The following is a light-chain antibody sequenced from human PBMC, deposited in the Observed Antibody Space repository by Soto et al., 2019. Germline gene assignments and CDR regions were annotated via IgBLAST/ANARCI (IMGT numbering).Light chain of an antibody. Sequence: QSVLTQPASVSGSPGQSITISCTGTSSDVGSYNLVSWYQQHPGRAPKLMIFEGNKRPSGIPTRFSGSKSGNTASLTISGLQAEDEADYYCCSYATGDSAVFGGGTQVTVL. CDR2: EGN. CDR3: CSYATGDSAV. J-gene: IGLJ7*01. CDR1: SSDVGSYNL. V-gene: IGLV2-23*01.